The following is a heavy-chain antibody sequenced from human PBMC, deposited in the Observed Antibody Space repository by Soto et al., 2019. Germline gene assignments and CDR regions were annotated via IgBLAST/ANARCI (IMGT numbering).Heavy chain of an antibody. CDR3: ARSEMTYNWND. CDR1: GFTFRGDA. V-gene: IGHV3-23*01. D-gene: IGHD1-1*01. J-gene: IGHJ4*02. Sequence: EVQLLESGGDLVQPGGSLRLTCAASGFTFRGDAMSWVRQAPGKGLEWVSSISGSGEMTHYAESVKGRFTISRDNSKNTLYLQMESLRAEDTALYYCARSEMTYNWNDWGQGTLVTVSS. CDR2: ISGSGEMT.